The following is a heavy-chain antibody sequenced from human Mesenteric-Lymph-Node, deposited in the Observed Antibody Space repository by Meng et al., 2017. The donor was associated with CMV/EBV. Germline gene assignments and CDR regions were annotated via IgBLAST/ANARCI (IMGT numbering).Heavy chain of an antibody. V-gene: IGHV6-1*01. D-gene: IGHD3-22*01. CDR2: TYYRSKWYN. Sequence: GDSVSSNSAAWNWMRQSPSRGLEWLGRTYYRSKWYNDYAVSVKSRITINVDTSKNQFSLQLNSVTPEDTAVYFCARDRDSSGYPFDYWGQGTLVTVSS. CDR1: GDSVSSNSAA. CDR3: ARDRDSSGYPFDY. J-gene: IGHJ4*02.